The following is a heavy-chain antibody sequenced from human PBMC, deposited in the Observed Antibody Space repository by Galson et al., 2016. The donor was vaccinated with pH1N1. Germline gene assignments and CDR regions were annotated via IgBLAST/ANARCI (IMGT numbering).Heavy chain of an antibody. CDR2: ISAINASP. CDR1: GGTFSDSP. J-gene: IGHJ4*02. D-gene: IGHD6-13*01. Sequence: SVKVSCKASGGTFSDSPISWVRQAPGQGLEWMGRISAINASPSYAQKFQGRVTMTSDPSTNTAYMELGSLRSDDTAVYYCARTATAAYFDYWGQGTLITVSS. CDR3: ARTATAAYFDY. V-gene: IGHV1-18*01.